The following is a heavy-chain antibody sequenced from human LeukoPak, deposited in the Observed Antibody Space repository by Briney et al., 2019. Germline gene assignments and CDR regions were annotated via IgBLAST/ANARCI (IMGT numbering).Heavy chain of an antibody. J-gene: IGHJ4*02. CDR3: ARTKRTSHYYFDY. CDR2: LSHSGSS. V-gene: IGHV4-59*02. Sequence: SETLSLTCTVSGGSVSSYYWSWIRRPPGRGLEWIAYLSHSGSSDSNPSLTSRVTTLVDTSKNQFSLKLTSVTAADTAVYYCARTKRTSHYYFDYWGQGTLATVSS. CDR1: GGSVSSYY. D-gene: IGHD2-2*01.